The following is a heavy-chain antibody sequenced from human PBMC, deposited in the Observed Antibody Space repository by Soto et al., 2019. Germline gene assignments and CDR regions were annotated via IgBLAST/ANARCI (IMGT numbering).Heavy chain of an antibody. D-gene: IGHD6-13*01. CDR1: GGSISSGGYS. CDR2: IYHSGST. J-gene: IGHJ5*02. V-gene: IGHV4-30-2*01. Sequence: KTSETLSLTCAVSGGSISSGGYSWSWIRQPPGKGLEWIGYIYHSGSTYYNPSLKSRVTISVDRSKNQFSLKLSSVTAADTAVYYCARGLIAAAGRPNWFDPWGQGTLVTVSS. CDR3: ARGLIAAAGRPNWFDP.